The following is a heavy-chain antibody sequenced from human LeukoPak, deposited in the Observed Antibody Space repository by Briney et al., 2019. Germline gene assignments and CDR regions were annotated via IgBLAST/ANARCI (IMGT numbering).Heavy chain of an antibody. Sequence: SETLSLTCTVSGGSVSSGSYYWSWIRQPPGKGLEWIGYIYYSGSTNYNPSLKSRVTISVDTSKNEFSLKLSSVTAADTAVYYCARLEAARPSDYWGQGNLVTVSS. V-gene: IGHV4-61*01. CDR3: ARLEAARPSDY. J-gene: IGHJ4*02. CDR1: GGSVSSGSYY. CDR2: IYYSGST. D-gene: IGHD6-6*01.